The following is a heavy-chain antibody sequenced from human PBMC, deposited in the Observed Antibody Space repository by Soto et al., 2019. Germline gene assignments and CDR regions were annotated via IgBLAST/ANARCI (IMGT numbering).Heavy chain of an antibody. CDR1: GFTFSSYS. CDR2: ISSSSSYI. CDR3: ARDLRIAVADDNWFDP. V-gene: IGHV3-21*01. J-gene: IGHJ5*02. Sequence: PGGSLRLSCAASGFTFSSYSMNWVRQAPGKGLEWVSSISSSSSYIYYADSVKGRFTISRDNAKNSLYLQMNSLRAEDTAVYYCARDLRIAVADDNWFDPWGQGT. D-gene: IGHD6-19*01.